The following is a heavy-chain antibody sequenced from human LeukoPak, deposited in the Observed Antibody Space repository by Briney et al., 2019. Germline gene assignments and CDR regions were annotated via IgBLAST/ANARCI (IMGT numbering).Heavy chain of an antibody. CDR2: IYTSGST. J-gene: IGHJ5*02. D-gene: IGHD3-10*01. CDR3: ARHQSRRGYYGSGSRYNWFDP. CDR1: GGSISSYY. V-gene: IGHV4-4*07. Sequence: SETLSLTCAVSGGSISSYYWSWIRQPAGKGLEWIGRIYTSGSTNYNPSLKSRVTMSVDTSKNQFSLKLSSVTAADTAVYYCARHQSRRGYYGSGSRYNWFDPWGQGTLVTVSS.